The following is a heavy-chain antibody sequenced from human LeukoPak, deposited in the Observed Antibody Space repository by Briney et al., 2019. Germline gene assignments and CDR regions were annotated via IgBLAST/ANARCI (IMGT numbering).Heavy chain of an antibody. D-gene: IGHD5-18*01. V-gene: IGHV4-59*01. CDR2: IYYSGST. CDR3: ARGGRYSYGSSDY. Sequence: PSETLSLTCTVSGGSISSYYWSWIRQPPGKGLEWIGYIYYSGSTNYNPSLKSRVTISVDTSKNQFSLKLSSVTAADTAVYYCARGGRYSYGSSDYWGQGTLVTVSS. J-gene: IGHJ4*02. CDR1: GGSISSYY.